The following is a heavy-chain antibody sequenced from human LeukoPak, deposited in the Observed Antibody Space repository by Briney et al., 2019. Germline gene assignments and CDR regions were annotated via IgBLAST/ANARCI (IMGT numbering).Heavy chain of an antibody. Sequence: SETLSLTCTVSGGSISTYFWSWIRQPPGKGLEWIGYIYYSGSTNYNPSLKSRVTISLDTSKNQFSLKLSSVTAADTALYYCARDPLRRSSSWFGANWFDPWGQGTLVTVSS. CDR2: IYYSGST. CDR3: ARDPLRRSSSWFGANWFDP. D-gene: IGHD6-13*01. CDR1: GGSISTYF. J-gene: IGHJ5*02. V-gene: IGHV4-59*01.